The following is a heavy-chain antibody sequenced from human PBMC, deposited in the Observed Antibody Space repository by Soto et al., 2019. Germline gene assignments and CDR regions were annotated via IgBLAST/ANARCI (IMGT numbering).Heavy chain of an antibody. V-gene: IGHV4-31*03. D-gene: IGHD6-13*01. Sequence: SETLSLTCTVSGGSISSGGYYWSWIRQHPGKGLEWIGYIYYSGSTYYNPSLKSRVTISVDTSKNQFSLKLSSVTAADTAVYYCARTGGYSSSHQTNYYYYGMDVWDQGTTVTVSS. CDR1: GGSISSGGYY. J-gene: IGHJ6*02. CDR3: ARTGGYSSSHQTNYYYYGMDV. CDR2: IYYSGST.